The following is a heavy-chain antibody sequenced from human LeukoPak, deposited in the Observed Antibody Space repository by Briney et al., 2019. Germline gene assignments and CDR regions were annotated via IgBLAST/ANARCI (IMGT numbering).Heavy chain of an antibody. D-gene: IGHD5-18*01. CDR2: INPNGGGT. Sequence: ASLKVSCKASGYTFTDYYIHWVRQAPGQGLEWMGWINPNGGGTNYAQKFYVRVTMTRDTSITTAYMELRSLRSDDTAVYYCARGGGYSYGYWGQGTLVTVSS. V-gene: IGHV1-2*02. CDR3: ARGGGYSYGY. J-gene: IGHJ4*02. CDR1: GYTFTDYY.